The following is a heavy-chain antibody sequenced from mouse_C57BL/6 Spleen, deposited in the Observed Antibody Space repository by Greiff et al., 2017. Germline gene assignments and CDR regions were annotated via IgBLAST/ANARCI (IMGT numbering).Heavy chain of an antibody. CDR1: GYTFTSYW. D-gene: IGHD2-2*01. Sequence: QVQLKQSGAELVKPGASVKLSCKASGYTFTSYWMQWVKQRPGQGLEWIGEIDPSDSYTNYNQKFKGKATLTVDTSSSTAYMQLSSLTSEDSAVYYCARNAPSSTMVTTWFAYWGQGTLVTVSA. J-gene: IGHJ3*01. V-gene: IGHV1-50*01. CDR3: ARNAPSSTMVTTWFAY. CDR2: IDPSDSYT.